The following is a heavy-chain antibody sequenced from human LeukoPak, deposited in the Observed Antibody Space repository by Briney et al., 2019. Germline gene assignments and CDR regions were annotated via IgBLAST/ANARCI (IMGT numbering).Heavy chain of an antibody. J-gene: IGHJ4*02. D-gene: IGHD3-10*01. CDR1: GYTFTGYY. Sequence: GASVKVSCKASGYTFTGYYMHWVRQAPGQGLEWMGWINPNSGGTNYAQKFQGRVTMTRDTSISTAYMELSRLRSDDTAVYYCARVGVRRSGSYYVELGYWGQGTLVTVSS. V-gene: IGHV1-2*02. CDR3: ARVGVRRSGSYYVELGY. CDR2: INPNSGGT.